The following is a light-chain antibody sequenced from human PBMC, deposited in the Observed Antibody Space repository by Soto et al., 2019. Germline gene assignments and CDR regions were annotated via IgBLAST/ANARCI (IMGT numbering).Light chain of an antibody. CDR2: NVY. J-gene: IGLJ1*01. CDR1: SSDVGAYNF. V-gene: IGLV2-14*03. CDR3: SAYTVSRTYV. Sequence: VLTQPASVSGSPGQSITISCTGTSSDVGAYNFVSWHQQHPGKAPKLMIYNVYDRPSGISYRFSGSKSGNTASLTIAGLQGEDEADYYCSAYTVSRTYVFGTGTKVTVL.